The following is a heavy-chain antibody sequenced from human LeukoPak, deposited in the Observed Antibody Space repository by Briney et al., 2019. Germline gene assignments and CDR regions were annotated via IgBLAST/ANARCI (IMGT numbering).Heavy chain of an antibody. V-gene: IGHV1-8*01. J-gene: IGHJ4*02. D-gene: IGHD2-2*01. CDR3: ARGFYCTSTSCYAQYFDY. CDR1: GYTFTSYD. CDR2: MNPNSGNT. Sequence: ASVNVSCKASGYTFTSYDINWVRQATGQGLEWMGWMNPNSGNTGYAQKFQGRVNMTRNTSTSTAYMELSSLRSEDTAVYYCARGFYCTSTSCYAQYFDYWGQGALVTVSS.